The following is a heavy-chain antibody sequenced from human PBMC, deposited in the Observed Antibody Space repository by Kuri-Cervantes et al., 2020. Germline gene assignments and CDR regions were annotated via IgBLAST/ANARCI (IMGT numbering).Heavy chain of an antibody. CDR3: ARGSPVTYYIGV. D-gene: IGHD4-17*01. V-gene: IGHV1-2*04. CDR1: GYTFTGYY. CDR2: INPNSGGT. Sequence: ASVKVSCKASGYTFTGYYMHWVRQAPGQGLEWMGWINPNSGGTNYAQKFQGWITMTRDTSISAAYMELSRLRSDDTAVYYGARGSPVTYYIGVWGQGTTVTVSS. J-gene: IGHJ6*02.